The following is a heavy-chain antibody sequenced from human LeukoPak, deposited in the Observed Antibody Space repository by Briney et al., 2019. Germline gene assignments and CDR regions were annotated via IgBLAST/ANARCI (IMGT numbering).Heavy chain of an antibody. V-gene: IGHV3-30*18. CDR2: ISYDGSNK. Sequence: GGSLRLSCAASGFIFSSYGMHWVRQAPGKGLEWVAVISYDGSNKYYADSVKGRFTISRDNSKNTLYLQMDSLRAEDTAVYYCAKDHESDGYPCLDHWGLGTLVTVSS. CDR3: AKDHESDGYPCLDH. CDR1: GFIFSSYG. D-gene: IGHD3-22*01. J-gene: IGHJ4*02.